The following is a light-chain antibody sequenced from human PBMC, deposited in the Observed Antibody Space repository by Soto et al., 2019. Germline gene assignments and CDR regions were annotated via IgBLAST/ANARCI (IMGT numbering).Light chain of an antibody. CDR1: SSNIGAVYD. CDR2: GNS. J-gene: IGLJ3*02. CDR3: QSYDSSLSAVV. Sequence: QPVLPQPHSVSGAPGQRVTISCTGSSSNIGAVYDVHWYQQLPGTAAKLLIYGNSNRPSGVPDRFSGSKSGTSASLAITGLQAEDEADYCCQSYDSSLSAVVVGGGTKLTVL. V-gene: IGLV1-40*01.